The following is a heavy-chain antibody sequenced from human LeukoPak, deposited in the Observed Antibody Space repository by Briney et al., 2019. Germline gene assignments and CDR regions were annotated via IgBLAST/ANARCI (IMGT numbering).Heavy chain of an antibody. CDR3: AKDYDSSGYHYPPFDY. CDR1: GFTFSSYA. Sequence: GGSLRLSCAVSGFTFSSYAMNWVRQAPGKGLEWVSAISGSGSNTYYADSVKGRFTISRDNSKNTLFLQMNSLRAEDTAVYYCAKDYDSSGYHYPPFDYWGQGTLVTVSS. J-gene: IGHJ4*02. V-gene: IGHV3-23*01. CDR2: ISGSGSNT. D-gene: IGHD3-22*01.